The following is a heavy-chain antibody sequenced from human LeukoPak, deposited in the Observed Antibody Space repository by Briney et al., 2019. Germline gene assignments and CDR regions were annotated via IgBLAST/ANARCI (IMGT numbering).Heavy chain of an antibody. CDR1: GYTSTSYY. Sequence: ASVKVSCKASGYTSTSYYMHWVRQAPGQGLEWMGIINPSGGSTSYAQKFQGRVTITRNTSISTAYMELSSLRSEDTAVYYCARGRYSRRFDYWGQGTLVTVSS. CDR3: ARGRYSRRFDY. D-gene: IGHD6-13*01. J-gene: IGHJ4*02. CDR2: INPSGGST. V-gene: IGHV1-46*01.